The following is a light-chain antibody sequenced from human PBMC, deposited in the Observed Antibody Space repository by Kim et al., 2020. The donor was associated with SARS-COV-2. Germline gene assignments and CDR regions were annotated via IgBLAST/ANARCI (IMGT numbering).Light chain of an antibody. Sequence: QAGLTQPPSVSKGLRQTATLTCTGNSNNVGNQGAAWLQQHQGHPPTLLSYRNNNRPSGISERLSASRSVNTASLTITGLQPEDEADYYCSAWDSSLSAWVFGGGTQLTVL. V-gene: IGLV10-54*01. CDR3: SAWDSSLSAWV. J-gene: IGLJ3*02. CDR1: SNNVGNQG. CDR2: RNN.